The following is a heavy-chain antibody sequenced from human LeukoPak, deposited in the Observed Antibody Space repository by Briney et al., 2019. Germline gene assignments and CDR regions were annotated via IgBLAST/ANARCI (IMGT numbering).Heavy chain of an antibody. CDR3: ARDSYYYDSSGYRVFDY. CDR1: GGSISSGTYY. J-gene: IGHJ4*02. D-gene: IGHD3-22*01. V-gene: IGHV4-61*02. Sequence: KTSETLSLTCTVSGGSISSGTYYWNWIRQPAGKGLEWIGRIHTSGSTNYNPSLKSRVTMSVDTSKNQFSLKLSSVTAADTAVYYCARDSYYYDSSGYRVFDYWGQGTLVTVSS. CDR2: IHTSGST.